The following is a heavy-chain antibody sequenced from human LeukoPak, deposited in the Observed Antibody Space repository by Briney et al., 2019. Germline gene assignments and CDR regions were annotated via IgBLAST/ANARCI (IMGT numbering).Heavy chain of an antibody. D-gene: IGHD3-10*01. CDR2: ISSSGSTI. V-gene: IGHV3-48*03. CDR1: GFTFSSYE. CDR3: AREGLDYYGSGSSGVDV. J-gene: IGHJ6*04. Sequence: GGSLRLSRAASGFTFSSYEMNWVRQAPGKGLEWVSYISSSGSTIYYADSVKGRFTISRDNAKNSLYLQMNSLRAEDTAVYYCAREGLDYYGSGSSGVDVWGKGTTVTVSS.